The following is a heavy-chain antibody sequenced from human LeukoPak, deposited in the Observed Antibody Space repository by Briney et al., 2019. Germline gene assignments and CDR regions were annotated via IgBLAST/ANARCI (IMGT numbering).Heavy chain of an antibody. V-gene: IGHV5-51*01. CDR1: GYSFTSYW. J-gene: IGHJ3*02. Sequence: PGGSLRLSCKGSGYSFTSYWIGWVRQMPGKGLEWMGIIYPGDSDTRYSPSFQGQVTISADKSISTAYLQWSSLKASDTAMYYCARRLRTTVTTRAFDIWGQGTMDTVSS. CDR3: ARRLRTTVTTRAFDI. CDR2: IYPGDSDT. D-gene: IGHD4-11*01.